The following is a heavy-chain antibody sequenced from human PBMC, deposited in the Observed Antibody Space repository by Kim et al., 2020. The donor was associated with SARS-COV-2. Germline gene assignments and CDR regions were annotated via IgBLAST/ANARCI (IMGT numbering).Heavy chain of an antibody. CDR2: ISYDGSNK. J-gene: IGHJ6*02. CDR3: AKDRGIQLWFHYYYGMDV. CDR1: GFTFSSYG. D-gene: IGHD5-18*01. Sequence: GGSLRLSCAASGFTFSSYGMHWVRQAPSKGLEWVAVISYDGSNKYYADSVKGRFTISRDNSKNTLYLQMNSLRAEDTAVYYCAKDRGIQLWFHYYYGMDVWGQGTTVTVSS. V-gene: IGHV3-30*18.